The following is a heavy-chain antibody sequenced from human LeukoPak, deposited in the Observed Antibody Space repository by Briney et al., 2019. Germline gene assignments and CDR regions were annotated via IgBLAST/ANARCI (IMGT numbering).Heavy chain of an antibody. J-gene: IGHJ4*02. CDR3: ARGHCNPGPCYVLNY. CDR2: INGGNGDT. D-gene: IGHD2/OR15-2a*01. CDR1: GYTFTSYA. V-gene: IGHV1-3*01. Sequence: ASMKVSCEAIGYTFTSYAIHWVRQAPGQRLEWMGWINGGNGDTGYSQNFQDTVTMTRDTSASTAYMELSSLRSEDTAVYYCARGHCNPGPCYVLNYWGQGTLVTVSS.